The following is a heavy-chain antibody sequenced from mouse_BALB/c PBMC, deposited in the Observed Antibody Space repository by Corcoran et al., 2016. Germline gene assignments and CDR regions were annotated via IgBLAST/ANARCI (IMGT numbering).Heavy chain of an antibody. V-gene: IGHV14-3*02. CDR1: GFNIKDTY. J-gene: IGHJ2*01. Sequence: EVQLQQSGAELVKPGASVTLSCTASGFNIKDTYMHWVKQRPEQGLEWIGRIDPANGSTKYDPKFQGKATMTADTSSNTVYLHLSSLTSEATAGYYCGRSREGNYVVYWGQGTTLTVSS. D-gene: IGHD2-1*01. CDR3: GRSREGNYVVY. CDR2: IDPANGST.